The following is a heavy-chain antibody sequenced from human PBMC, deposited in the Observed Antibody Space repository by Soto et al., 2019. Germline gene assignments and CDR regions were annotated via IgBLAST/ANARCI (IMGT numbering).Heavy chain of an antibody. CDR3: ARDSVTYYDFWITSGAHAFDI. Sequence: GGSLRLSCAASGFTVSSNYMSWVRQAPGKGLEWVSVIYSGGSTYYADSVKGRFTISRDNSKNTLYLQMNSLRAEDTAVYYCARDSVTYYDFWITSGAHAFDIWGQGTMVTVSS. J-gene: IGHJ3*02. V-gene: IGHV3-66*01. CDR1: GFTVSSNY. D-gene: IGHD3-3*01. CDR2: IYSGGST.